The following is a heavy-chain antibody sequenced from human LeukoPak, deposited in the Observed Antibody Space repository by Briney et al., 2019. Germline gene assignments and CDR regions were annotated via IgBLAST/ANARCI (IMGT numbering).Heavy chain of an antibody. CDR2: IRYDGSNK. D-gene: IGHD2-21*02. Sequence: GGFLRLSCAASGFTFSSYGMHWVRQAPGKGLEWVAFIRYDGSNKYYADSVKGRFTISRDNSKNTLYLQMNSLRAEDTAVYYCAKVWVVVTALDDYWGQGTLVTVSS. J-gene: IGHJ4*02. CDR3: AKVWVVVTALDDY. CDR1: GFTFSSYG. V-gene: IGHV3-30*02.